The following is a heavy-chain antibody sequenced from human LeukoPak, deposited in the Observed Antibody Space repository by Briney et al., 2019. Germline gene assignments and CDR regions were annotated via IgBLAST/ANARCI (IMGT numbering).Heavy chain of an antibody. CDR3: ARDGPAQMVDLDY. CDR1: GYTFSGTGWY. Sequence: ASVKVSCKASGYTFSGTGWYLYWLRQAPGQGLECMGWIHPNNGDTAYAQKFEGRVAMTRDTSISTAYMELRRLRPDDTAVYFCARDGPAQMVDLDYWGQGALVTVSS. J-gene: IGHJ4*02. CDR2: IHPNNGDT. D-gene: IGHD3-10*01. V-gene: IGHV1-2*02.